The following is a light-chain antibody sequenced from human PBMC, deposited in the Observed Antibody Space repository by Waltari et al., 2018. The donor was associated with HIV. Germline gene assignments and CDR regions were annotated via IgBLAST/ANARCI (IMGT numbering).Light chain of an antibody. CDR2: EDN. CDR3: KSYDRINHWV. J-gene: IGLJ3*02. CDR1: SGSMASNY. V-gene: IGLV6-57*01. Sequence: FMLTQPHSESESPGKTVTISCTRSSGSMASNYVQWYQQRPGSSLTTVIYEDNQIPCELPDLFSLSIDRSSHPASLTISGLKTEDEADYYCKSYDRINHWVFGGGTKLTVL.